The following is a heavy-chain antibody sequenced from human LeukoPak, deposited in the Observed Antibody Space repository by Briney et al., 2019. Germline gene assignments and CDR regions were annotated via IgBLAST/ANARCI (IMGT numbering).Heavy chain of an antibody. CDR2: IYHSGST. CDR1: GGSISSSNW. D-gene: IGHD3-10*01. Sequence: NPSETLSLTCAVSGGSISSSNWWSWVRQPPGKGLEWIGEIYHSGSTNYNPSLKSRVTISVDKSKNQFSLKLSSVTAADTAVYYCARDHTMVRGVLDYWGQGTLVTVSS. J-gene: IGHJ4*02. V-gene: IGHV4-4*02. CDR3: ARDHTMVRGVLDY.